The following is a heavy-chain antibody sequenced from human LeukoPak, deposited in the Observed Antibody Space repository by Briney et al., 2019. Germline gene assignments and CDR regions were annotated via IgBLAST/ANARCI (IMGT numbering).Heavy chain of an antibody. J-gene: IGHJ5*02. Sequence: GESLRLSCETSGFTLKNYWMSWLRRAPGKGLEWVSRSKYDGSTAMYAESVKGRFTISRDNARGTLYLQMNSLRVDDTAVYCAKSDWFDPCGRGILVTVS. CDR2: SKYDGSTA. V-gene: IGHV3-74*03. CDR3: KSDWFDP. CDR1: GFTLKNYW.